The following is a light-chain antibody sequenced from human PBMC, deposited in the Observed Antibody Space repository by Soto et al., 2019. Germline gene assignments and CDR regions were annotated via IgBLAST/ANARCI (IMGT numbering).Light chain of an antibody. Sequence: IRMTHAPSSLSASFGDTVTITFRASQSISSHLNWYQQKPGKAPNLLMYTASNLQSGVPSRFSGSGSGTDFTLTISSLQPEDFATYYCQQSYSTPISFGQGTRLEIK. CDR3: QQSYSTPIS. CDR1: QSISSH. CDR2: TAS. J-gene: IGKJ5*01. V-gene: IGKV1-39*01.